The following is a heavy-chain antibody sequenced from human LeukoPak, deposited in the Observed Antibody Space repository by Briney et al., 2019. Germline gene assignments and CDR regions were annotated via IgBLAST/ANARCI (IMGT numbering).Heavy chain of an antibody. CDR2: ISGSGGST. CDR3: AKGSFLWFGELSRFDY. D-gene: IGHD3-10*01. Sequence: PGGSLRLSCAASGFTFSSYAMSWVRQAPGKGLEWVSAISGSGGSTYYADSVKGRFIISRDNSKNTLYLQMNSLRAEDTAVYYCAKGSFLWFGELSRFDYWGQGTLVTVSS. CDR1: GFTFSSYA. V-gene: IGHV3-23*01. J-gene: IGHJ4*02.